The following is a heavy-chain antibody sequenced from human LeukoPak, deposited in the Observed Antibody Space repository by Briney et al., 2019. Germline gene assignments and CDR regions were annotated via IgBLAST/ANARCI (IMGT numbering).Heavy chain of an antibody. CDR1: GFTFTTYW. Sequence: GESLRLSCAASGFTFTTYWMSWVRQAPGKGLEWVSYISSSGSTLYYADSVKGRFTISRDNAKNSLYLQMNSLRAEDTAVYYCAELGITMIGGVWGKGTTVTISS. D-gene: IGHD3-10*02. CDR3: AELGITMIGGV. CDR2: ISSSGSTL. V-gene: IGHV3-48*04. J-gene: IGHJ6*04.